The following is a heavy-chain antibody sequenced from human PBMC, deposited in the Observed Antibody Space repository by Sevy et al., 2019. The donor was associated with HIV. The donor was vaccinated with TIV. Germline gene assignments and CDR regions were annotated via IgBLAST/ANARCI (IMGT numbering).Heavy chain of an antibody. J-gene: IGHJ4*02. Sequence: ASVKVSCKASGYTFTSYGISWVRQAPGQVLEWMGWISAYNGNTNYAQKLQGRVTMTTDTSTSTAYMELRSLRSDDTAVYYCARPYDSSGYYYVSYFDYWGQGTLVTVSS. V-gene: IGHV1-18*04. D-gene: IGHD3-22*01. CDR2: ISAYNGNT. CDR3: ARPYDSSGYYYVSYFDY. CDR1: GYTFTSYG.